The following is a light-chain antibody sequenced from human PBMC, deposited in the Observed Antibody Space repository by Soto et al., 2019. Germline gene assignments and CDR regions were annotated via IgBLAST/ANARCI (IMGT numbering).Light chain of an antibody. CDR1: QSVSSTY. V-gene: IGKV3-20*01. CDR2: GAS. CDR3: HQYGSSPTT. J-gene: IGKJ1*01. Sequence: EIVLTQYPGTVSLSPGERATLSCRASQSVSSTYLAWYQHNPGQAPRLLIYGASSRATGIPDRFSGSGSGTDFTLTISRLEPEDFAVYYCHQYGSSPTTFGQGTKVEIK.